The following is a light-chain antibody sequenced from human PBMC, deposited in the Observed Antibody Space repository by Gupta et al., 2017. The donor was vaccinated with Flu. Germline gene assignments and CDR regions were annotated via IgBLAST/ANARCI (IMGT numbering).Light chain of an antibody. V-gene: IGKV3-11*01. Sequence: EIVLTQSPATLSLSPGERATLSCRASQSVTSYLAWYQQKPGQAPRLLIYDASNRDTGIPARFSGSGCGKDLTLTISSREQEDFAVYYCQQPSNWPPITFGQGTQVEIK. CDR2: DAS. CDR3: QQPSNWPPIT. CDR1: QSVTSY. J-gene: IGKJ5*01.